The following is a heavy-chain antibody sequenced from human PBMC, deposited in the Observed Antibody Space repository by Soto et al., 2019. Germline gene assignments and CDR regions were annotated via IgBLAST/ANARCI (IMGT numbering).Heavy chain of an antibody. CDR3: GRGFGGTH. D-gene: IGHD2-15*01. J-gene: IGHJ4*02. CDR1: GFTFNNYY. Sequence: EVQLVESGGGLVQPGGSLRLSCAASGFTFNNYYMVWVRQAPGRGLEWVANINQDGSAKYYVDSVKRRFTISRDNAKSSLYLQINSLRAEDTATYYCGRGFGGTHWGQGSLVTVSS. CDR2: INQDGSAK. V-gene: IGHV3-7*05.